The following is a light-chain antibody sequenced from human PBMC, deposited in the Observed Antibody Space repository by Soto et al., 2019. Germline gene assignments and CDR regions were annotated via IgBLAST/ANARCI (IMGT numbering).Light chain of an antibody. CDR1: QGVSRK. Sequence: IVMTQSPATPSLAPGERVTFSCRASQGVSRKLAWYQHKPGQAPRLLIYAASSRATGIPDRFSGSGSGTDVSITISRLQAEDVAVYYCQQYGSSTRTFGQGTKVDIK. J-gene: IGKJ1*01. CDR2: AAS. V-gene: IGKV3-20*01. CDR3: QQYGSSTRT.